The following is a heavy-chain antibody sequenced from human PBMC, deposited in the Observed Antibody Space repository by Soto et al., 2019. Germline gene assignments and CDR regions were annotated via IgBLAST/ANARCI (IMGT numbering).Heavy chain of an antibody. CDR3: AVAPYSSSWYYGMDV. D-gene: IGHD6-13*01. CDR1: GGSISSDDYY. Sequence: QVQLQESGPGLVKPSQTLSLSCSVSGGSISSDDYYWSWIRQPPGKGLEWIGYTYYSGSTYYKPSLMGRVTLSVDTSKNQFSLKLSSVTAADTAVYYCAVAPYSSSWYYGMDVWGQGTTVTVSS. V-gene: IGHV4-30-4*01. CDR2: TYYSGST. J-gene: IGHJ6*02.